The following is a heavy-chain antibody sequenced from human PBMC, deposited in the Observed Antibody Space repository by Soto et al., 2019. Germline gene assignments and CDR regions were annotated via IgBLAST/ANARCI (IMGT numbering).Heavy chain of an antibody. CDR1: GFTFTTYV. Sequence: QVQLVESGGGVVQPGRSLRLSCAASGFTFTTYVMHWVRQAPGKGLEWMAVIWYDGSNKNYADFVKGRFTISRDNSKNTLYLQMDSLRAEDTAVYYCARGPNPGRYGMDVWGQGTTVTVSS. V-gene: IGHV3-33*01. CDR3: ARGPNPGRYGMDV. CDR2: IWYDGSNK. J-gene: IGHJ6*02.